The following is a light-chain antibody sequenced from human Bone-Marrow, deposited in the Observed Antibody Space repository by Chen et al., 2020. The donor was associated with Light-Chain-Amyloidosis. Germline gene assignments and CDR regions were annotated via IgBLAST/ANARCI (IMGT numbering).Light chain of an antibody. CDR2: DAS. Sequence: EIVLTQSPATLSLSPGERATLSCRASQSVSSYLAWYQQKPGQAPRLLIYDASNRATGIPARFSGSGSGTDFTLTISSLEPEDFEVYYCQQRSNWPTFGGGTKVEL. CDR1: QSVSSY. J-gene: IGKJ4*01. CDR3: QQRSNWPT. V-gene: IGKV3-11*01.